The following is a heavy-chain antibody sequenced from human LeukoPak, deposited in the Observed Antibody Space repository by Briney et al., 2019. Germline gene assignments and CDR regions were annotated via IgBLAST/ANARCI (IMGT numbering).Heavy chain of an antibody. CDR3: ARGPRYSFY. V-gene: IGHV3-30*02. J-gene: IGHJ4*02. D-gene: IGHD6-13*01. CDR2: IRYDGSNK. CDR1: GFTFSSYG. Sequence: PGGSLRLSCAASGFTFSSYGMHWVRQAPGKGLEWEAFIRYDGSNKYYADSVKGRFTISRDQANNTLYLQMNTLRDEDTAVYYRARGPRYSFYWGQGTLVSVSS.